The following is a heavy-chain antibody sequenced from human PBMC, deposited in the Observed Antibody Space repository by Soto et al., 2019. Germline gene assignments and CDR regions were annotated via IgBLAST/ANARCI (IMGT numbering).Heavy chain of an antibody. D-gene: IGHD7-27*01. Sequence: GGSLRLSCAASGFTLSIFAMSWVRQSPGKWLEWVSTISGSGGSTYYADAVKGRFTISRDNSMSTLYLQMTSLRVEDTAIYYCAKEVSLGSTVDLGYWGQGALVTV. V-gene: IGHV3-23*01. J-gene: IGHJ4*02. CDR1: GFTLSIFA. CDR3: AKEVSLGSTVDLGY. CDR2: ISGSGGST.